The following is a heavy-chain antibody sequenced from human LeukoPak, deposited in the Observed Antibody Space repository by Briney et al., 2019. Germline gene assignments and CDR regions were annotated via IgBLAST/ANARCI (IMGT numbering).Heavy chain of an antibody. CDR2: INHSGST. J-gene: IGHJ4*02. V-gene: IGHV4-34*01. CDR3: ARAQYYDSSGYYGY. D-gene: IGHD3-22*01. Sequence: PSETLSLTCALYGGSFSGYYWSWIRRPPGKGLEWIGEINHSGSTNYKPSLKSRVTISVDMSKNQFSLKLRTVTAADTAVYYCARAQYYDSSGYYGYWGQGTLVTVSS. CDR1: GGSFSGYY.